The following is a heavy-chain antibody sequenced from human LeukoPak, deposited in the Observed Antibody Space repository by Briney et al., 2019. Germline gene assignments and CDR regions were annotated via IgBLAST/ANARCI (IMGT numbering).Heavy chain of an antibody. Sequence: SETLSLTCAVSGYSIGSGFYWGWIRQPPGKGLEWIGSIFHSGSTYYNPSLKSRVTISVDTSKNQFSLKLRSVTAADTALYYCARASGSYGSGSYYYSGMDVWDKGTTVTVSS. D-gene: IGHD3-10*01. CDR2: IFHSGST. V-gene: IGHV4-38-2*01. CDR3: ARASGSYGSGSYYYSGMDV. CDR1: GYSIGSGFY. J-gene: IGHJ6*04.